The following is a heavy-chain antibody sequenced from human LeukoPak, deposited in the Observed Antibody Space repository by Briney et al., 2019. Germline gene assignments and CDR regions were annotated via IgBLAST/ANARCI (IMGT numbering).Heavy chain of an antibody. CDR3: AKEYLSRDIVVVVAVPNAFDI. J-gene: IGHJ3*02. CDR2: ISYDGSNK. D-gene: IGHD2-15*01. Sequence: GGSLRLSCAASGFTFSSYGMHWVRQAPGKGLEWVAVISYDGSNKYYAHSVKGRFTISRDNSKNTLYLQMNSLRAEDTAVYYCAKEYLSRDIVVVVAVPNAFDIWGQGTMVTVSS. V-gene: IGHV3-30*18. CDR1: GFTFSSYG.